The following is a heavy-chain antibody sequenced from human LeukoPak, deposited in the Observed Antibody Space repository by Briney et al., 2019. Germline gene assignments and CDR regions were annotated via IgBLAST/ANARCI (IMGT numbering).Heavy chain of an antibody. V-gene: IGHV4-59*01. D-gene: IGHD6-13*01. CDR1: GGSISSYY. J-gene: IGHJ5*02. CDR3: ARDHGSSWYKYNWFDP. CDR2: IYYSGST. Sequence: SETLSLTCTVSGGSISSYYWSWIRQPPGKGLEWIGYIYYSGSTNYNPSLKSRVTISVDTSKNQFSLKLSFVTAADTAVYYCARDHGSSWYKYNWFDPWGQGTLVTVSS.